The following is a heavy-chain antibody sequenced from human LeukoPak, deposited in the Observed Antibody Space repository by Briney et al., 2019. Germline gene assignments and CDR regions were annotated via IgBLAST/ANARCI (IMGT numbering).Heavy chain of an antibody. CDR1: GFRFSSYW. J-gene: IGHJ1*01. CDR3: ARDFQTDK. CDR2: IIQDGSDK. Sequence: GGSLRLSCAASGFRFSSYWMSWVRQAPGKGLEWVANIIQDGSDKYYVDPVKGRFTISRDNAKNSLSLQMNSLKVEDTAVYYCARDFQTDKWGQGTLVTVSS. V-gene: IGHV3-7*04.